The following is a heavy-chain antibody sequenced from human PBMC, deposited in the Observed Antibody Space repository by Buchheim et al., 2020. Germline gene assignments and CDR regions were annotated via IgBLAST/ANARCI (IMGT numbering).Heavy chain of an antibody. Sequence: QVQLVQSGAEVKKPGASVKVSCRASGYTFTAYDMHWVRQAPGQGLEWMGEINPYSGGTHYAQNFQGRVTMPRDTSINQAYMELSRLRSDDRAVYYCVRIPSTTAKVAYWGQGTL. J-gene: IGHJ4*02. D-gene: IGHD1-26*01. CDR1: GYTFTAYD. V-gene: IGHV1-2*02. CDR3: VRIPSTTAKVAY. CDR2: INPYSGGT.